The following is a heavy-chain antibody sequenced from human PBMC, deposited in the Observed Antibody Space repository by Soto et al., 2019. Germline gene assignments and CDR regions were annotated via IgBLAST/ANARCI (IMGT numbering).Heavy chain of an antibody. V-gene: IGHV3-21*01. CDR2: ISKSDYT. CDR1: GFAFNNYG. Sequence: GGSLRLSCTVSGFAFNNYGINWVRQAPGQGLEWVSSISKSDYTYYSDSVKGRFTISRDNAKNSVSLQMNTLRVEDTAVYYCAREDSIIIPAVSDFWGQGTLVTVSS. J-gene: IGHJ4*02. D-gene: IGHD2-2*01. CDR3: AREDSIIIPAVSDF.